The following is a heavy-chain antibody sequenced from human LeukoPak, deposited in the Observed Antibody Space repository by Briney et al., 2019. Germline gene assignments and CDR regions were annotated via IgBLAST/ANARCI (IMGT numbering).Heavy chain of an antibody. J-gene: IGHJ3*02. CDR1: EFTVNSNY. V-gene: IGHV3-53*04. CDR3: ARHIGFDAFGI. Sequence: GSLRLSCAASEFTVNSNYMSWVRQAPGKGLEWVSLIYSGGSTYYADSVKGRFTISRHNSRNTLYLQMNSLRAEDTAVYYCARHIGFDAFGIWGQGTMVTVSS. CDR2: IYSGGST.